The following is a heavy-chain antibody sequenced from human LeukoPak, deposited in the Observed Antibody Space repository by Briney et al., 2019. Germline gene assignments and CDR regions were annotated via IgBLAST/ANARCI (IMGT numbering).Heavy chain of an antibody. CDR1: GFTFSSYS. CDR2: TSSSSSYK. D-gene: IGHD3-3*01. V-gene: IGHV3-21*01. Sequence: GGSLRLSCAASGFTFSSYSTNWVRQAPGKGLEWVSSTSSSSSYKYYADSVKGRFTISRDNAKNSLYLQMNSLRAEDTAVYYCARESTTIFGMVPYYFDYWGQGTRVTVSS. CDR3: ARESTTIFGMVPYYFDY. J-gene: IGHJ4*02.